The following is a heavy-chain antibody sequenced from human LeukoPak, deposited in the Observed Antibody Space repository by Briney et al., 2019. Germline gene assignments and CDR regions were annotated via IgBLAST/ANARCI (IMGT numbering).Heavy chain of an antibody. Sequence: PGGSLRLSCAASGFTFSSYWMSWVRQAPGKGLEWVANIKQDGSEKYYVDSVKGRFTISRDNAKNSLYLQMNSLRAEDTAVHYCARTGYDYVWGSYRFPTYFDYWGQGTLVTVSS. D-gene: IGHD3-16*02. J-gene: IGHJ4*02. CDR3: ARTGYDYVWGSYRFPTYFDY. CDR1: GFTFSSYW. V-gene: IGHV3-7*01. CDR2: IKQDGSEK.